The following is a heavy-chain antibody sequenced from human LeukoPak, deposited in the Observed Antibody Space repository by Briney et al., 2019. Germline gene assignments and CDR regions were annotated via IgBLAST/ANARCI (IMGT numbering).Heavy chain of an antibody. CDR3: AKDGRRWKTYYYGSGSYPE. J-gene: IGHJ4*02. Sequence: AGGSLRLSCAASGFSFRSHGMNWVRQAPGKGLEWVSGISPSGDIRYYADSVKGQFTISRDNSKNTVYLQMNSLRTEDTAIYYCAKDGRRWKTYYYGSGSYPEWGQGTLVTVSS. CDR1: GFSFRSHG. D-gene: IGHD3-10*01. V-gene: IGHV3-23*01. CDR2: ISPSGDIR.